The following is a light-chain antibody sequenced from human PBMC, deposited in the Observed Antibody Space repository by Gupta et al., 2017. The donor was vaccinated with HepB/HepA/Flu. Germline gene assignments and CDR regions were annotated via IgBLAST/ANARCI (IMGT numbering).Light chain of an antibody. CDR2: GKN. CDR3: TSRDSSGNHNVV. J-gene: IGLJ2*01. V-gene: IGLV3-19*01. CDR1: SLRSYY. Sequence: SSELTQDPAVSVALGQTVRITCQGDSLRSYYASWYQQKPGQAPVLVIYGKNNRPSGIPDRFSGSSSGNTASLTITGAQEEDEADYYCTSRDSSGNHNVVFGGGTKLTVL.